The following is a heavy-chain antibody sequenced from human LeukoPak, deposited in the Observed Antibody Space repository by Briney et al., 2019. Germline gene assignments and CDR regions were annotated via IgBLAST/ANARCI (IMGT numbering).Heavy chain of an antibody. CDR2: ITSSGTNM. D-gene: IGHD3-10*01. J-gene: IGHJ3*02. V-gene: IGHV3-48*03. Sequence: GGSLRPSCTASGFTLSSYKMKWVRQAPGKGLEWVSYITSSGTNMYYADSVKGRFTISRDNAKNSLYLQMNSLRAEDTGVYYCARDYYASGSYNSWASDIWGQGTMVTVS. CDR1: GFTLSSYK. CDR3: ARDYYASGSYNSWASDI.